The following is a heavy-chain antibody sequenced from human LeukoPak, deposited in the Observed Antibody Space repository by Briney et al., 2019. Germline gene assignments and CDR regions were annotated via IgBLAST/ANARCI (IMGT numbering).Heavy chain of an antibody. CDR3: ARTVTTTHFEN. D-gene: IGHD4-11*01. CDR2: IYHSGGT. V-gene: IGHV4-30-2*01. CDR1: GGPISSTGYS. J-gene: IGHJ4*02. Sequence: TSETLSLTCAVSGGPISSTGYSWSWIRQPPGKGLEWIGYIYHSGGTYYNPSLRSRVTISIDRSKNQFSLNLSSVTAADTAVYYCARTVTTTHFENWGQGILVTVSS.